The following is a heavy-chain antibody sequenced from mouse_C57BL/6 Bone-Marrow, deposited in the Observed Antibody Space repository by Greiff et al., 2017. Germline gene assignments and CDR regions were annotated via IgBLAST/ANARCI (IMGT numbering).Heavy chain of an antibody. Sequence: VQLQQSGTVLARPGASVKMSCKTSGYTFTSYWMHWVKQRPGQGLEWIGAIYPGNSDTSYNQKFKGKAKLTAVTSASTAYMELSSLTNEDSAVYDCTRGRNDGYSFYYAMDYWGQGTSVTVSS. CDR2: IYPGNSDT. CDR1: GYTFTSYW. D-gene: IGHD2-3*01. J-gene: IGHJ4*01. V-gene: IGHV1-5*01. CDR3: TRGRNDGYSFYYAMDY.